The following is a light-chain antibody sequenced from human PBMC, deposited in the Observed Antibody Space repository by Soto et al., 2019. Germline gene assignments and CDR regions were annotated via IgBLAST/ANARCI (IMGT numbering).Light chain of an antibody. V-gene: IGKV1-39*01. J-gene: IGKJ4*01. Sequence: DIQMTQSPSSLSASVGDRVTITCRASQSINNYLNWYQQKPGKAPKLLIYSASSLQSGVPSRFSGSGSGMDFTLTIAGLQPEDSASYFCQQSITAPLTFGGGTKVEIK. CDR2: SAS. CDR3: QQSITAPLT. CDR1: QSINNY.